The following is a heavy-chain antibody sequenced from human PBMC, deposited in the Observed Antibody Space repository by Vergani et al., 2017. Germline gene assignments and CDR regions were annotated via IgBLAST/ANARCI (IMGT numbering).Heavy chain of an antibody. J-gene: IGHJ4*02. Sequence: EVQLVESGGGLVQPGRSLRLSCAASGLTFDDYAMHWVRQAPGKGLEWVSGISWNSGSIGYADSVKGRFTISRDNAKNSLYLQMNSLRAEDTALYYCAKSGGYCSSTSCYTSYYFDYWGQGTLVTVSS. D-gene: IGHD2-2*02. CDR2: ISWNSGSI. V-gene: IGHV3-9*01. CDR3: AKSGGYCSSTSCYTSYYFDY. CDR1: GLTFDDYA.